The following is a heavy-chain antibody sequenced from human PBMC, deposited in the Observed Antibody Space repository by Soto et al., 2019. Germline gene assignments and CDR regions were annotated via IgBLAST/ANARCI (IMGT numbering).Heavy chain of an antibody. J-gene: IGHJ3*02. CDR3: ARDVLHYYGSGSYYRAAFDI. V-gene: IGHV4-4*02. Sequence: QVQLQESGPGLVKPSGTLSLTCAVSSGSISSSNWWSWVRQPPGKGLEWIGEIYHSGSTNYNPSLKSRVTISVDKSKNQFSLKLCSVTAADTAVYYCARDVLHYYGSGSYYRAAFDIWGQGTMVTVSS. CDR2: IYHSGST. D-gene: IGHD3-10*01. CDR1: SGSISSSNW.